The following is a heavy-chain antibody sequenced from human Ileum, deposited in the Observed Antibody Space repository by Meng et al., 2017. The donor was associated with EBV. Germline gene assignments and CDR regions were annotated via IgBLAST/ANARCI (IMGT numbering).Heavy chain of an antibody. CDR2: IRDKANSYET. D-gene: IGHD1-20*01. CDR3: TRQVIGTAALDP. Sequence: EGRLVESGGGLVQPGGSLKLSCAASGFTFSGSPMHWVRQASGKGLEWVGRIRDKANSYETGYGASVKGRFTISRDDSKNTAFLQMNSLKNEDTAVYYCTRQVIGTAALDPWGQGTLVTVSS. CDR1: GFTFSGSP. J-gene: IGHJ5*02. V-gene: IGHV3-73*02.